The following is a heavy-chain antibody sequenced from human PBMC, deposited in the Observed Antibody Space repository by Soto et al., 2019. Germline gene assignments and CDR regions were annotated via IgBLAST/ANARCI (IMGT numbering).Heavy chain of an antibody. V-gene: IGHV1-24*01. D-gene: IGHD5-12*01. CDR3: ATGLYSGYVGPRFYAFDI. CDR2: FDPEDGET. J-gene: IGHJ3*02. Sequence: ASVKVSCKVSGYTLTELSMHWVRQAPGKGLEWMGGFDPEDGETIYAQKFQGRVTMTEDTSTDTAYMELSSLRSEDTAAYYCATGLYSGYVGPRFYAFDIWGQGTMVTVSS. CDR1: GYTLTELS.